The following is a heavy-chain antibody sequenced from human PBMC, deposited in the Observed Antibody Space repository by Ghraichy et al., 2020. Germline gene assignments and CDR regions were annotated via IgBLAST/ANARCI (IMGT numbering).Heavy chain of an antibody. J-gene: IGHJ4*02. D-gene: IGHD6-19*01. CDR3: ARGGIAVAGTRRFDY. V-gene: IGHV5-51*01. CDR2: IYPGDSDT. CDR1: GYSFTSYW. Sequence: GEALNISCKGSGYSFTSYWIGWVRQMPGKGLEWMGIIYPGDSDTRYSPSFQGQVTISADKSISTAYLQWSSLKASDTAMYYCARGGIAVAGTRRFDYWGQGTLVTVSS.